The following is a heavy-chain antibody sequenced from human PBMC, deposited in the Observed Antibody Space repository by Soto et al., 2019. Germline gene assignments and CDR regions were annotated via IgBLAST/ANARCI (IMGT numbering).Heavy chain of an antibody. CDR1: GGSISSNY. J-gene: IGHJ4*02. CDR3: ARYRREAVAGYTLDN. D-gene: IGHD6-13*01. CDR2: VYNSGST. V-gene: IGHV4-59*01. Sequence: SETLSLTCTVSGGSISSNYWTWIRQPPGKGLEWIGYVYNSGSTNYNPSLKSRVTISEDTSKSQFSLKANSMTAADTAVYYCARYRREAVAGYTLDNWGQGILVTVSS.